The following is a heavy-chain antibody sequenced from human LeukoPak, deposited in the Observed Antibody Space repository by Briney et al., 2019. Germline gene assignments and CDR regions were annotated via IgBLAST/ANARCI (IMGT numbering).Heavy chain of an antibody. CDR2: ISSSRSYT. CDR3: ARDCSSTSCYVFWEPGYGMDV. D-gene: IGHD2-2*01. V-gene: IGHV3-11*06. Sequence: GGSLRLSCAASGFTFSDYYMSWIRQAPGKGLEWVSHISSSRSYTNYADSVKGRFTISRDNAKNSLYLQMNSLRAEDTAVYYCARDCSSTSCYVFWEPGYGMDVWGQGTTVTVSS. J-gene: IGHJ6*02. CDR1: GFTFSDYY.